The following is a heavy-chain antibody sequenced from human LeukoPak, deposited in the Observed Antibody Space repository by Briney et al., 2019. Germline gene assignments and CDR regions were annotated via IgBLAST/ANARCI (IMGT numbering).Heavy chain of an antibody. J-gene: IGHJ4*02. D-gene: IGHD5-24*01. Sequence: SVKVSCKASGGTFSSYAISWVRQAPGQGLEWMGGIIPIFGTANYAQKFQGRVTITADVSTSTAYMELSSLRSEDTAVYYCARGARWPRPYFDYWGQGTLVTVSS. CDR1: GGTFSSYA. V-gene: IGHV1-69*13. CDR2: IIPIFGTA. CDR3: ARGARWPRPYFDY.